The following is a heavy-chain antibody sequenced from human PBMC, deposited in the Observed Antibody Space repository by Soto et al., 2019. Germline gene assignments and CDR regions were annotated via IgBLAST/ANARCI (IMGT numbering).Heavy chain of an antibody. D-gene: IGHD6-19*01. CDR2: ISGSGDSA. V-gene: IGHV3-23*01. Sequence: GGSLRLSCAASGFTFRDYAMSWVRQAPGKGLEWVSDISGSGDSARYADSVRGRFTISRDNSRDTLYLQMNSLRVDDTAVYYCGKERRGSGWSVCNYWGQGDLVTVSS. J-gene: IGHJ4*02. CDR3: GKERRGSGWSVCNY. CDR1: GFTFRDYA.